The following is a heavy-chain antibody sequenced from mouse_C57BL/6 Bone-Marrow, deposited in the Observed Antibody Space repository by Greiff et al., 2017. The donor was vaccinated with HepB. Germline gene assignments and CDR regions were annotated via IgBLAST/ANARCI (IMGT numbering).Heavy chain of an antibody. D-gene: IGHD1-1*01. J-gene: IGHJ2*01. CDR3: ARRTTVVPFDY. Sequence: QVQLQQSGPELVKPGASVKISCKASGYAFSSSWMNWVKQRPGKGLEWIGRIYPGDGDTNYNGKFKGKAKLTADKSSSTAYMQLSSLTSEDSAVYFCARRTTVVPFDYWGQGTTLTVSS. V-gene: IGHV1-82*01. CDR1: GYAFSSSW. CDR2: IYPGDGDT.